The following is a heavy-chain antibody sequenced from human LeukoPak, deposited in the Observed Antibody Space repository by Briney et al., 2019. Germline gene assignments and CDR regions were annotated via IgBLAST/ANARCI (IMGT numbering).Heavy chain of an antibody. CDR3: ARMTLYGSGTVD. CDR2: ISSNGGST. V-gene: IGHV3-64*02. J-gene: IGHJ4*02. D-gene: IGHD3-10*01. CDR1: GFTFSSYA. Sequence: GGSLRLSCAASGFTFSSYAMHWVRQAPWKGLEYVSGISSNGGSTYYAGSVKGRFTISRDNSKNTVNLQMGSLRIEDTAVYHCARMTLYGSGTVDWGQGILVTVSS.